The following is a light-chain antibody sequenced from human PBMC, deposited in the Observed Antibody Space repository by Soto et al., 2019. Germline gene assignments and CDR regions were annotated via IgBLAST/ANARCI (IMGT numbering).Light chain of an antibody. CDR2: GAS. CDR1: QRVSASY. CDR3: HQFGSSPQT. Sequence: EIVLTQSPGTLSLSPGEKGTLFCRASQRVSASYLAWYQQKPGQAPRLLIYGASTRATGFPDRFSGSGSGTDFTLTISRLEPEDFAVYFCHQFGSSPQTFGHGTKVDIK. J-gene: IGKJ1*01. V-gene: IGKV3-20*01.